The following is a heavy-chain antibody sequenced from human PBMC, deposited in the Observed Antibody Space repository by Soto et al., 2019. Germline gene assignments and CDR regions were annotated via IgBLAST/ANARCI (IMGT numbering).Heavy chain of an antibody. D-gene: IGHD5-18*01. V-gene: IGHV1-8*01. J-gene: IGHJ6*02. Sequence: ASVKVSCKASGYTFTSYDINWVRQATGQGLEWMGWMNPNSGNTGYAQKFQGRVTMTRNTSISTAYMELSSLRSEDTAVYYCARHSYGYRAIYYYYGMDVWGQGTTVTVSS. CDR1: GYTFTSYD. CDR3: ARHSYGYRAIYYYYGMDV. CDR2: MNPNSGNT.